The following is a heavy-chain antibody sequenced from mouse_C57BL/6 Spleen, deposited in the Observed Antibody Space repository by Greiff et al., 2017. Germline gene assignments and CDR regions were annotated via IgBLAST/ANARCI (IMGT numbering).Heavy chain of an antibody. V-gene: IGHV1-4*01. Sequence: LVESGAELARPGASVKMSCKASGYTFTSYTMHWVKQRPGQGLEWIGYINPSSGYTKYNQKFKDKATLTADKSSSTAYMQLSSLTSEDSAVYYCARETGLRGFAYWGQGTLVTVSA. D-gene: IGHD2-4*01. CDR3: ARETGLRGFAY. CDR1: GYTFTSYT. CDR2: INPSSGYT. J-gene: IGHJ3*01.